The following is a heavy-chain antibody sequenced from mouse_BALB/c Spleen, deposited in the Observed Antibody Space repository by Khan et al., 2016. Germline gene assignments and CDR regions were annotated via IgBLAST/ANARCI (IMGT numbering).Heavy chain of an antibody. CDR2: IDPENGDT. CDR3: NEGRGVRPFAY. V-gene: IGHV14-4*02. CDR1: GFNIKDYY. D-gene: IGHD2-14*01. J-gene: IGHJ3*01. Sequence: EVQLQQSGAELVRSGASVKLSCTASGFNIKDYYMHWVKQRPEQGLEWIGWIDPENGDTEYAPKFQGKATMTADTSSNPAYLQLSSLTSEDTAVYYCNEGRGVRPFAYWGQGTLVTVSA.